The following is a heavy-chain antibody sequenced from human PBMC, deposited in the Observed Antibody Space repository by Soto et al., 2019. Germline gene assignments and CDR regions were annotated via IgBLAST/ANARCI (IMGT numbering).Heavy chain of an antibody. D-gene: IGHD6-13*01. Sequence: QLQLQESGPGLVKPSETLSLTCTVSGGSISTSSYYWGWIRQPPGKGLEWIGSIYYSGSTYYNPSLKSRVTISADTSKNQFSRKLSSVTAADTAVYYCARLIAAAGGNRAYWGQGTLVTVSS. V-gene: IGHV4-39*01. CDR1: GGSISTSSYY. CDR2: IYYSGST. CDR3: ARLIAAAGGNRAY. J-gene: IGHJ4*02.